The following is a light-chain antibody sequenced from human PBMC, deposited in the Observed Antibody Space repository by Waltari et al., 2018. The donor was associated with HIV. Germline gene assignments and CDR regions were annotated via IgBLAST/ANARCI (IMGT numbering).Light chain of an antibody. CDR2: DIS. Sequence: DIQMTQSPSSLSASVGDGVTITCQASQDVSHYLNWYQQKRGETPKLLIYDISILETGVPSRFSGSGSGTDFTLTISNLQPEDFATYYCQHYIHLVAFGGGTKVEI. V-gene: IGKV1-33*01. CDR3: QHYIHLVA. J-gene: IGKJ4*01. CDR1: QDVSHY.